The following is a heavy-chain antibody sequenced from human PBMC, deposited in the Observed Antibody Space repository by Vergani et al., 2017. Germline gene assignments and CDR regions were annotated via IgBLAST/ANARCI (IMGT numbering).Heavy chain of an antibody. V-gene: IGHV1-46*01. CDR1: GYTFTSYY. D-gene: IGHD3-22*01. CDR2: INPSGGRT. Sequence: QVQLVQSGAEVKKPGASVKVSCKASGYTFTSYYMHWVRRAPGQGLEWMGIINPSGGRTSYAQKFQGRVTMTRATSTGTVYMELSSLRSEDTAVYYCARVYGYYDSSGYYYPGLRFDPWGQGTLVTVSS. J-gene: IGHJ5*02. CDR3: ARVYGYYDSSGYYYPGLRFDP.